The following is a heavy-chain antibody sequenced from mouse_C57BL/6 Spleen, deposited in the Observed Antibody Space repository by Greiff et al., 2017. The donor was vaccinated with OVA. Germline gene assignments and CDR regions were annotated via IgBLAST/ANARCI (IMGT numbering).Heavy chain of an antibody. J-gene: IGHJ2*01. CDR3: TRWGGSSSYLDY. D-gene: IGHD1-1*01. V-gene: IGHV1-15*01. CDR2: IDPETGGT. CDR1: GYTFTDYE. Sequence: QVQLKESGAELVRPGASVTLSCKASGYTFTDYEMHWVKQTPVHGLEWIGAIDPETGGTAYNQKFKGKAILTADKSSSTAYMELRSLTSEDSAVYYCTRWGGSSSYLDYWGQGTTLTVSS.